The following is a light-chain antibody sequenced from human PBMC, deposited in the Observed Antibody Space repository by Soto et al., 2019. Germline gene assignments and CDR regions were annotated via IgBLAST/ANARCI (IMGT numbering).Light chain of an antibody. J-gene: IGKJ5*01. CDR3: QRDDTFPIT. CDR1: QDISNY. V-gene: IGKV1-33*01. Sequence: DIQMTQSPSSLSASVGDRVTITCQARQDISNYLNWYQQKPGKAPKLRIYGASNLGTGVPSSFSGRASGTDFSFTISSLQPEDIAPYYGQRDDTFPITFGQGTRLEIK. CDR2: GAS.